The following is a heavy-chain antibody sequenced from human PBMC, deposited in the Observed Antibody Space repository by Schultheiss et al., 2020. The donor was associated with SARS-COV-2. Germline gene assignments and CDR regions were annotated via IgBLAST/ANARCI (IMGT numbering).Heavy chain of an antibody. Sequence: ASVKVSCKASGYTFTSYGISWVRQAPGQGLEWMGWISTYNANTNYAQKLQGRVTMTTDTSTSTAYMELRRLRSDDSAVYYCAISTAIIKGDWFDPWGQGTLVTVSS. V-gene: IGHV1-18*01. J-gene: IGHJ5*02. D-gene: IGHD5-18*01. CDR2: ISTYNANT. CDR3: AISTAIIKGDWFDP. CDR1: GYTFTSYG.